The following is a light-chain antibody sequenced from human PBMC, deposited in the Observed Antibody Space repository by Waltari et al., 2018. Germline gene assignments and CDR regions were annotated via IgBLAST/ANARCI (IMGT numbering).Light chain of an antibody. CDR2: EVS. V-gene: IGLV2-8*01. Sequence: QSALTQPPSASGSPGQSVTISCTGTGSGGSVSWYQQLPGKAPKLLIYEVSKRPSGVPDRFSGSNSGNTASLTVSGLQAEDEGDYYCSSDAVSNNFYDFGSGTKVTVL. CDR3: SSDAVSNNFYD. J-gene: IGLJ1*01. CDR1: GSGGS.